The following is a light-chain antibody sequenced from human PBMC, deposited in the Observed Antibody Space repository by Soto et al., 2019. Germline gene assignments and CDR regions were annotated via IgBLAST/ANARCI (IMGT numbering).Light chain of an antibody. CDR2: GAS. J-gene: IGKJ4*01. CDR1: HSVSSSH. CDR3: QQYGTSLT. V-gene: IGKV3-20*01. Sequence: DIVLTQSPGTLSLSPGESVTLSCRASHSVSSSHLAWYQQKPGQAPRLFIYGASRRASGIPDRFSGSGSGTDFTLTISRLQPEDFAVYSCQQYGTSLTVGGGTKVEIK.